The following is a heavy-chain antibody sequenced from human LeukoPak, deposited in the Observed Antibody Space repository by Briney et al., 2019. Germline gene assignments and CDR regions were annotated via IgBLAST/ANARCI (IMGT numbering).Heavy chain of an antibody. J-gene: IGHJ4*02. CDR1: GFTVSSNY. CDR3: AKFPSRGYGTTALARYYFDY. CDR2: IYSGGST. D-gene: IGHD5-12*01. V-gene: IGHV3-53*01. Sequence: TGGSLRLSCAASGFTVSSNYMSWVRQAPGKGLEWVSVIYSGGSTYYADSVKGRFTISRDNSKNTLYLQMNSLRAEDTAVYYCAKFPSRGYGTTALARYYFDYWGQGTLVTVSS.